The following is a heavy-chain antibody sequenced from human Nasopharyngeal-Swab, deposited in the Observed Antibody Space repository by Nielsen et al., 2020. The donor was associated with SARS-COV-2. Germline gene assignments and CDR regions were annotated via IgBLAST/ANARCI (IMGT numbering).Heavy chain of an antibody. CDR1: GFTFDDYA. CDR2: ISWNSGSI. CDR3: AKDMSNGWPWAYYYGMDV. V-gene: IGHV3-9*01. Sequence: GGSLRLSCAASGFTFDDYAMHWVRHAPGKGLEWVSGISWNSGSIGYADSVKGRFTISRDNAKNSLYLQMNSLRAEDTALYYCAKDMSNGWPWAYYYGMDVWGQGTTVTVSS. J-gene: IGHJ6*02. D-gene: IGHD6-19*01.